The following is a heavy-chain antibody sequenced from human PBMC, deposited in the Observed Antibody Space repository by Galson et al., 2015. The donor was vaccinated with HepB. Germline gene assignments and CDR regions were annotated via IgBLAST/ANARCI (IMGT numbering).Heavy chain of an antibody. CDR1: GFTFSNAW. Sequence: SLRLSCAASGFTFSNAWMSRVRQAPGKGLEWVGRIKSKTNGGTTDYAAPVKGRFTISRDDSKNMVYLQMNSLKTEDSAVYYCTTPRPMGPPPHWGQGTLVTVFS. J-gene: IGHJ4*02. CDR3: TTPRPMGPPPH. D-gene: IGHD3-10*01. CDR2: IKSKTNGGTT. V-gene: IGHV3-15*01.